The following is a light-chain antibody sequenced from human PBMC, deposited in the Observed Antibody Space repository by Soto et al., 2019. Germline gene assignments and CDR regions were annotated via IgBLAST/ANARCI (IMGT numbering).Light chain of an antibody. CDR2: GAS. CDR1: QSVSNNY. CDR3: EQYFISGR. Sequence: TRSLCPGERATLSCRACQSVSNNYLAWYQQTPGQAPRLLIYGASNRATGLPDGFSGSGSGTDFTLTICRLADEDFAVYYWEQYFISGRFAEGTNLDIK. J-gene: IGKJ2*04. V-gene: IGKV3-20*01.